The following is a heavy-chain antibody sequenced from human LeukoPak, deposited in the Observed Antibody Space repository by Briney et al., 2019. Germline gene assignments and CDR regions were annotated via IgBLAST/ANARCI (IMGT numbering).Heavy chain of an antibody. CDR3: AKDYYDPPWAFDI. CDR1: GFTFSSYA. CDR2: ISGSGGST. V-gene: IGHV3-23*01. D-gene: IGHD3-22*01. J-gene: IGHJ3*02. Sequence: PGGSLRLSCAASGFTFSSYAMSWVRQAPGKGLEWVSAISGSGGSTYYADSVKGRFTISRDNSKKTLYLQMNSLRAEDTAVYYCAKDYYDPPWAFDIWGQGTMVTVSS.